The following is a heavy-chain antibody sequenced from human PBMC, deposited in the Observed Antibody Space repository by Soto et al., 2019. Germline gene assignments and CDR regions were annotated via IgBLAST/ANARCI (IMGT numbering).Heavy chain of an antibody. CDR1: GASVSSGDYY. CDR2: IYSSGGS. Sequence: QVQLQESGPGLVKPSQTLSLTCTVSGASVSSGDYYWSCIRQPPGKGLEWIGYIYSSGGSYYTPSLKGRLTISIDTSKNQFSLKLHSVPVADTAIYYCVGTGTTADYWGRGTRVTVSS. CDR3: VGTGTTADY. J-gene: IGHJ4*02. V-gene: IGHV4-30-4*01. D-gene: IGHD1-1*01.